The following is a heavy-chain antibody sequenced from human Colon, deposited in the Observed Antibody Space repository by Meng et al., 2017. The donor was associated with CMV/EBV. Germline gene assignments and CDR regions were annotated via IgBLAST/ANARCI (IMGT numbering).Heavy chain of an antibody. CDR3: ARDPSLITISGVVTYGMDV. D-gene: IGHD3-3*01. J-gene: IGHJ6*02. V-gene: IGHV3-7*01. CDR1: GFTFNNYW. Sequence: GESLKISCAASGFTFNNYWMSWVRQAPGKGLEWVANINQDGSEKYYVDSVKGRFTISRDNAKNSLYLHMTSLRADDTAVYYCARDPSLITISGVVTYGMDVWGPGTTVTVSS. CDR2: INQDGSEK.